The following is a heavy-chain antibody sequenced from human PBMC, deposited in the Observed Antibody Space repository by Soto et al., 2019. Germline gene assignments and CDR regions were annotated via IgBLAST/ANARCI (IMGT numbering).Heavy chain of an antibody. J-gene: IGHJ6*02. D-gene: IGHD2-15*01. CDR3: ARRPYCSGGSCYPNYYYGMDV. Sequence: GESLKISCKGSGYSFTSYWISWVRQMPGKGLEWMGRIDPSDYYTNYSPSFQGHVTISADKSISTAYLQWSSLKASDTAMYYCARRPYCSGGSCYPNYYYGMDVWGQGTTVTVSS. V-gene: IGHV5-10-1*01. CDR1: GYSFTSYW. CDR2: IDPSDYYT.